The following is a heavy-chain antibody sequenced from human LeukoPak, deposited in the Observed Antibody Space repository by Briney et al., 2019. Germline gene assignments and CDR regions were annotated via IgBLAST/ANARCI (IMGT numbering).Heavy chain of an antibody. CDR1: GFTFSDYY. CDR2: ISSSGSST. J-gene: IGHJ6*02. V-gene: IGHV3-11*01. CDR3: ARDRVNDILTGYKRYYYYGMDV. D-gene: IGHD3-9*01. Sequence: GGSLRLSCAASGFTFSDYYMSWIRQAPGKGLEWVSYISSSGSSTHYADSVKGRFTISRDNAKSSLYLQMNSLRAEDTAVYYCARDRVNDILTGYKRYYYYGMDVWGQGTTVTVSS.